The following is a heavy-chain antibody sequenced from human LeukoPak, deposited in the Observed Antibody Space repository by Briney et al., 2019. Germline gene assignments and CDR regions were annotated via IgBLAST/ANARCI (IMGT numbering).Heavy chain of an antibody. CDR1: GGSISSYY. Sequence: SETLSLTCTVSGGSISSYYWSWIRQPPGKGLEWIGYIYYSGSTNYNPSLKSRVTISVDTSKNQFSLKLSSVTAADTAVYYCARDMGYYYMDVWGKGTTVTVPS. J-gene: IGHJ6*03. V-gene: IGHV4-59*01. CDR3: ARDMGYYYMDV. CDR2: IYYSGST.